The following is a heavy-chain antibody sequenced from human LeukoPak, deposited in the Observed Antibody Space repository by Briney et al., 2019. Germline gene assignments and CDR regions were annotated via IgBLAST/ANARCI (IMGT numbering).Heavy chain of an antibody. Sequence: GASVKVSCKASGGTFSSYAISWVRQAPGQGLEWMGGIIPIFGTANYAQKFQGRVTITADESTSTAYMELSSLRSEDTAVYYCAREELDSYPSDYWGQGTLVTVSS. V-gene: IGHV1-69*13. J-gene: IGHJ4*02. CDR3: AREELDSYPSDY. D-gene: IGHD5-18*01. CDR1: GGTFSSYA. CDR2: IIPIFGTA.